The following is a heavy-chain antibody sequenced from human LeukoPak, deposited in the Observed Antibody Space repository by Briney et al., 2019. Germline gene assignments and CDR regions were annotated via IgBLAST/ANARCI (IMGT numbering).Heavy chain of an antibody. CDR3: ARAPAAAGLFDY. CDR2: IYSGGST. Sequence: PGGSLRLSCAASGFTVSSNYMSWVRQAPGKGLEWVSVIYSGGSTYYADSVKGRFTISRDNSKNTLYLQMNSLRAEDTAVHYCARAPAAAGLFDYWGQGTLITVSS. J-gene: IGHJ4*02. CDR1: GFTVSSNY. D-gene: IGHD6-13*01. V-gene: IGHV3-66*01.